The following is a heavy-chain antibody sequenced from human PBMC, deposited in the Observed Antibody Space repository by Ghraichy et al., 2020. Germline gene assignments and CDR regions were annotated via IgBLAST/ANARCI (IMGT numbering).Heavy chain of an antibody. CDR1: GGSIRNNF. CDR2: IYYSGTT. J-gene: IGHJ6*02. Sequence: LSLICSVSGGSIRNNFWSWIRKPPGKGLEWIGYIYYSGTTNYNPSLKSRATISLDTSKNQFSLTLTSVTAADTAVYYCARRGRGYSLYFYGLDVWGQGTSVTVSS. CDR3: ARRGRGYSLYFYGLDV. V-gene: IGHV4-59*08. D-gene: IGHD5-12*01.